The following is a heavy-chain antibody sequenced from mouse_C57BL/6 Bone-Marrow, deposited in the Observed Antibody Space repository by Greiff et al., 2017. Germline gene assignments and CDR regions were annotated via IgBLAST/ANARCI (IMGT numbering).Heavy chain of an antibody. CDR1: GYAFSSYW. Sequence: QVQLQQSGAELVKPGASVKISCKASGYAFSSYWMNWVKQRPGKGLEWIGQIYPGDGDTNYNGKFKGKATLTADKSSSTAYMQLSSLTSEDSAVYFCARGVFITTVVARAYWGQGTTLTVSS. J-gene: IGHJ2*01. CDR3: ARGVFITTVVARAY. V-gene: IGHV1-80*01. D-gene: IGHD1-1*01. CDR2: IYPGDGDT.